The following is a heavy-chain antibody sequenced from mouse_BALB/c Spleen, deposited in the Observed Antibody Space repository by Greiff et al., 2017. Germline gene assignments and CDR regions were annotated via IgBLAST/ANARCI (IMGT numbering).Heavy chain of an antibody. J-gene: IGHJ4*01. Sequence: EVQGVESGGGLVQPGGSRKLSCAASGFTFSDYGMAWVRQAPGKGPEWVAFISNLAYSIYYADTVTGRFTISRENAKNTLYLEMSSLRSEDTAMYYCARAGRGYAMDYWGQGTSVTVSS. D-gene: IGHD4-1*01. CDR1: GFTFSDYG. CDR3: ARAGRGYAMDY. V-gene: IGHV5-15*02. CDR2: ISNLAYSI.